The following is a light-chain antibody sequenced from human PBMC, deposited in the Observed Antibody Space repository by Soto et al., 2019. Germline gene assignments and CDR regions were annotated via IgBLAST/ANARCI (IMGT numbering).Light chain of an antibody. CDR2: GAS. CDR3: QQFSSYPLT. V-gene: IGKV3-20*01. CDR1: QSVSNNY. Sequence: EIVLTQSPGTLSLSPGERATLSCRASQSVSNNYLAWYQQKPGQAPRLLIYGASNRATGIPDRFSGSGSATDFTLTISRLEPEDFAVYYCQQFSSYPLTFGGGTKVDIK. J-gene: IGKJ4*01.